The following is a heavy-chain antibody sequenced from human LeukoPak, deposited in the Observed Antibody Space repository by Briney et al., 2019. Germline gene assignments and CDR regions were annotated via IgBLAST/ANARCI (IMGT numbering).Heavy chain of an antibody. D-gene: IGHD2-2*01. V-gene: IGHV3-74*01. CDR1: GFTFSSYW. J-gene: IGHJ4*02. CDR3: AARGYCSGTSCLLEY. Sequence: GGSLRLSCAASGFTFSSYWMHWVRQAPGKGLGWVSRINSDGSSTNYADSVKGRFTISRDNAKNTLYVQMNSLRAEDTAVYYCAARGYCSGTSCLLEYWGQGTLVTVSS. CDR2: INSDGSST.